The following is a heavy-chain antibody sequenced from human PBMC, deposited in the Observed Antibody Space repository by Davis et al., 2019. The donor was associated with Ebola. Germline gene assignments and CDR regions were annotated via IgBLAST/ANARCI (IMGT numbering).Heavy chain of an antibody. V-gene: IGHV4-31*03. CDR3: AKDLGSSGSYPY. Sequence: PSETLSLTCTVSGGSISSGGYYWSWIRQHPGKGLEWIGYIYYSGSTYYNPSLKSRVTISVDTSKNQFSLKLSSVTAADTAVYYCAKDLGSSGSYPYWGQGTLVTVSS. CDR1: GGSISSGGYY. D-gene: IGHD1-26*01. CDR2: IYYSGST. J-gene: IGHJ4*02.